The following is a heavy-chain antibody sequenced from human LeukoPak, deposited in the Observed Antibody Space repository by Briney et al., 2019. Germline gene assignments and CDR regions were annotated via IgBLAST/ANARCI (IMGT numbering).Heavy chain of an antibody. J-gene: IGHJ4*02. Sequence: SETLSLTCTVSGGSIRSYYWSWIQQPAGKGLEWIGRIYTSGSTNYNPSLKSRVTMSVDTSKNQFSLKQNSVTAADTAVYYCARSLSSGWFPFDYWGQGTLVTVSS. CDR3: ARSLSSGWFPFDY. D-gene: IGHD6-19*01. CDR2: IYTSGST. V-gene: IGHV4-4*07. CDR1: GGSIRSYY.